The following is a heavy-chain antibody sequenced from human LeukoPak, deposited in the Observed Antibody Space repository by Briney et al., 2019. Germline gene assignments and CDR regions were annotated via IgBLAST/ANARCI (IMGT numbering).Heavy chain of an antibody. CDR2: IESDGRT. D-gene: IGHD3/OR15-3a*01. V-gene: IGHV3-74*01. CDR1: GFTLSSHW. Sequence: PGRSLRLSCAASGFTLSSHWMHWVRQVPGKGLVSVSRIESDGRTAYADSVKGRFIISRDNAKGTLYLQMNSLRVEDTAVYYCARDGRGPDYWGQGTLVTVSS. CDR3: ARDGRGPDY. J-gene: IGHJ4*02.